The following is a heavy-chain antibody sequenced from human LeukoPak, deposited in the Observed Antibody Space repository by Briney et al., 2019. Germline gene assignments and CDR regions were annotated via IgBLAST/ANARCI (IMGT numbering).Heavy chain of an antibody. Sequence: SETLSLTCTVSGGSISSYYWSWIRQPPGKGLEWIGYIYYSGSTNYNPSLKSRVTMSVDTSKNQFSLKLSSVTAADTAVYYCARDHGYYDRSGHDAFDIWGQGTMVTVSS. J-gene: IGHJ3*02. CDR1: GGSISSYY. CDR3: ARDHGYYDRSGHDAFDI. V-gene: IGHV4-59*12. D-gene: IGHD3-22*01. CDR2: IYYSGST.